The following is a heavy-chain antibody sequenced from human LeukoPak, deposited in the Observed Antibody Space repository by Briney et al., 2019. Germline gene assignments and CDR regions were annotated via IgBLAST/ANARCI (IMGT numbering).Heavy chain of an antibody. CDR2: ISYDGSNK. CDR1: GFTFSSYG. D-gene: IGHD5-12*01. V-gene: IGHV3-30*18. J-gene: IGHJ4*02. CDR3: AKVASDY. Sequence: PGRSLRLSCAASGFTFSSYGMHWVRQAPGKGLEWVAVISYDGSNKYYADSVKGRFTIFRDNSKNTLYLQMNSLRAEDTAVYYCAKVASDYWGQGTLVTVSS.